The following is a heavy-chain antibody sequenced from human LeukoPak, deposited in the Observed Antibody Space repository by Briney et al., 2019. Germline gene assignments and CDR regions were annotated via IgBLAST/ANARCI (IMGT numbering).Heavy chain of an antibody. Sequence: ASVKVSCKATGYNFTSYGISWVRQAPGQGHKWMGWISAYNGNTNFAQKLQGRVTMTTDTSTSTAYMDLRSLRSDDTAVYYCARDQAATNTQVRFCLDWGQGTLVTVSS. CDR2: ISAYNGNT. CDR1: GYNFTSYG. V-gene: IGHV1-18*01. CDR3: ARDQAATNTQVRFCLD. J-gene: IGHJ4*02. D-gene: IGHD3-9*01.